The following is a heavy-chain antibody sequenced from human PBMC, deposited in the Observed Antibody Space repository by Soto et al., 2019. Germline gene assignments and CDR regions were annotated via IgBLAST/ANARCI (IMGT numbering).Heavy chain of an antibody. J-gene: IGHJ5*02. V-gene: IGHV6-1*01. CDR2: TYYRSKWYN. Sequence: PSQTLSLTCAISGDSVSSNSAAWNWIRQSPSRGLEWLGRTYYRSKWYNDYAVSVKSRITINPDTSKNQFSLQLNSVTPEDTDVYYCAGSQSIAAANWFDPWGQGTLVTVSS. D-gene: IGHD6-6*01. CDR3: AGSQSIAAANWFDP. CDR1: GDSVSSNSAA.